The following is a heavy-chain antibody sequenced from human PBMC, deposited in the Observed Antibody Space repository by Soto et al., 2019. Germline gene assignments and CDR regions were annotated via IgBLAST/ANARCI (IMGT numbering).Heavy chain of an antibody. CDR3: ATGRRYSYGYENFYYYYYGMDV. D-gene: IGHD5-18*01. V-gene: IGHV4-34*01. CDR1: GGSFSGYY. Sequence: PSETLSLTCAVYGGSFSGYYWGWIRQPPGKGLEWIGEINHSGSTNYNPSLKSRVTISVDTSKNQFSLKLSSVTAADTAVYYCATGRRYSYGYENFYYYYYGMDVWGHGTTVTVSS. J-gene: IGHJ6*02. CDR2: INHSGST.